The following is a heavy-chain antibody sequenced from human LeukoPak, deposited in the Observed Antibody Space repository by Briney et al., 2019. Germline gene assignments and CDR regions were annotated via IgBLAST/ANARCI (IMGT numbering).Heavy chain of an antibody. V-gene: IGHV3-23*01. CDR1: GFTFSSYA. CDR3: AKVNPSNWSDP. CDR2: ISGSDGST. Sequence: PGGSLRLSCAASGFTFSSYAMSWVRQAPGKGLQWVSVISGSDGSTYYADSVKGRFTVSRDNYKNTLYLQMNSLRAEDTAVYYCAKVNPSNWSDPWGQGTLVTVSS. J-gene: IGHJ5*02.